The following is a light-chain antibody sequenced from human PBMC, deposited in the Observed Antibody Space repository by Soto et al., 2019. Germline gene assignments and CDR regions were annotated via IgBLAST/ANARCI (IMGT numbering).Light chain of an antibody. CDR2: EVS. J-gene: IGLJ3*02. CDR3: SSSAGGYTWV. V-gene: IGLV2-8*01. Sequence: QSALTQPASVSGSPGQSITISCTGTSSDIGNYDFVSWYQQVPGTAPKAMIYEVSSRPSGVPARFSGSKSGNTASLTVSGLQAEDEADYYCSSSAGGYTWVFGGGTKLTVL. CDR1: SSDIGNYDF.